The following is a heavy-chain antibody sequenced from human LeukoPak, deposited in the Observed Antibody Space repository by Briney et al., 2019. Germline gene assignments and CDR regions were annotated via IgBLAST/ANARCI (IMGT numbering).Heavy chain of an antibody. Sequence: GGPLRLSCAASGFTFSSYEMNWVRQAPGKGLEWVSYISSSGSTIYYADSVKGRFTISRDNAKNSLYLQMNSLRAEDTAVYYCARGLIAAAARDYWGQGTLVTVSS. V-gene: IGHV3-48*03. CDR1: GFTFSSYE. CDR3: ARGLIAAAARDY. CDR2: ISSSGSTI. D-gene: IGHD6-13*01. J-gene: IGHJ4*02.